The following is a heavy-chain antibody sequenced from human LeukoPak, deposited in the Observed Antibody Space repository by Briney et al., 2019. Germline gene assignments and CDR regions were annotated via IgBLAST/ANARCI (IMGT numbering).Heavy chain of an antibody. D-gene: IGHD3-10*01. CDR2: IYTSGST. CDR1: GGSTSSYY. Sequence: PSETLSLTCTVSGGSTSSYYWSWIRHPAGKGLEWIGRIYTSGSTNYNPSLKSRVTMSVDTSKNQFSLKLSSVTAADTAVYYCAREWDYYGSGTETKYCWFDPWGQGTLVTVSS. V-gene: IGHV4-4*07. J-gene: IGHJ5*02. CDR3: AREWDYYGSGTETKYCWFDP.